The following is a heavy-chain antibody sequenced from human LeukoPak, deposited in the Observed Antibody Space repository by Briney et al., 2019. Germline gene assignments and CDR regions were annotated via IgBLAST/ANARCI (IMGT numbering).Heavy chain of an antibody. V-gene: IGHV3-33*03. Sequence: GRSLRLSCAGSGFTFGGYGMHWFRQTPGKGLEWVAVIAYDGSRAFYADSVKGRFTISRDNSKNTMSVQMDDLRAEDTAVYYCTKYNNDHFDYWGQGTLVTVSS. CDR2: IAYDGSRA. CDR3: TKYNNDHFDY. CDR1: GFTFGGYG. J-gene: IGHJ4*02. D-gene: IGHD1-14*01.